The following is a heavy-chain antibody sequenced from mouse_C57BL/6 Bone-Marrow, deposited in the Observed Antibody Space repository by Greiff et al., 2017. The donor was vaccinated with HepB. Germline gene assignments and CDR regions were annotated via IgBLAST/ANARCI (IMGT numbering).Heavy chain of an antibody. CDR3: ARSSFITTLVDY. J-gene: IGHJ2*01. CDR1: GFTFTDYY. V-gene: IGHV7-3*01. CDR2: IRNKANGYTT. D-gene: IGHD1-1*01. Sequence: EVHLVESGGGLVQPGGSLSLSCAASGFTFTDYYMSWVRQPPGKALEWLGFIRNKANGYTTEYSSSVKGRFTISRDNSQSLLYLPMNALRAEDSATYYCARSSFITTLVDYWGQGTTLTVSS.